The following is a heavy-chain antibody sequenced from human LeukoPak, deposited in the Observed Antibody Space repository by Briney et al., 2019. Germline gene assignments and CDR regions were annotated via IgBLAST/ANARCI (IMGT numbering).Heavy chain of an antibody. D-gene: IGHD1-26*01. J-gene: IGHJ5*02. CDR2: IYPGDSDT. CDR1: GYTFTDYW. CDR3: ASLADTTS. Sequence: GESLKISCKGSGYTFTDYWIAWVRQMPGQGLEWMGIIYPGDSDTRYSPSFQGLVTISADKSTTTAFLQWSSLKASDTAMYFCASLADTTSWGQGTLVTVSS. V-gene: IGHV5-51*01.